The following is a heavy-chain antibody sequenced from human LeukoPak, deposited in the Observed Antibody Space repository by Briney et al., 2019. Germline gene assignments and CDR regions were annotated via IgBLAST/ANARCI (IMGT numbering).Heavy chain of an antibody. CDR3: ARQTLGYCSSTSCYSEYFKH. CDR2: IYYSGST. D-gene: IGHD2-2*02. V-gene: IGHV4-59*01. J-gene: IGHJ1*01. CDR1: GGSISSYY. Sequence: PSETLSLTCTVSGGSISSYYWSWIRQPPGKGLEWIGYIYYSGSTNYNPSLKSRVTISVDTSKNQFSLKLSSVTAADTAVYYCARQTLGYCSSTSCYSEYFKHWGQGTLVTVSS.